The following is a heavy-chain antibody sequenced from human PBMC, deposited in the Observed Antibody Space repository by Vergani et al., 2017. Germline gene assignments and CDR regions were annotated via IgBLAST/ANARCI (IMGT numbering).Heavy chain of an antibody. J-gene: IGHJ4*02. D-gene: IGHD3-22*01. CDR3: ARDESNYYDSSGPDY. Sequence: VQLVESGGGLVKPGGSLRLSCAASGFTFSSYGMPWVRQAPGKGLEWVAVIWYDGSNKYYADSVKGRFTISRDNSKNTLYLQMNSLRAEDTAVYYCARDESNYYDSSGPDYWGQGTLVTVSS. CDR2: IWYDGSNK. V-gene: IGHV3-33*01. CDR1: GFTFSSYG.